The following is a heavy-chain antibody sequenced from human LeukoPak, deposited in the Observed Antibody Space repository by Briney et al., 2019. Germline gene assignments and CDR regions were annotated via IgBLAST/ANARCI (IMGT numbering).Heavy chain of an antibody. CDR2: IRYDGSTK. CDR1: GFTFSSYA. D-gene: IGHD1-1*01. Sequence: GGSLRLSCAASGFTFSSYAMHWVRQAPGKGLQWVAFIRYDGSTKYYGDSVKGRFTISRDNSKNTLYLQMSSLRAEVTVVYYCAKDGYVDAFDIWGQGTVVTVSS. V-gene: IGHV3-30*02. J-gene: IGHJ3*02. CDR3: AKDGYVDAFDI.